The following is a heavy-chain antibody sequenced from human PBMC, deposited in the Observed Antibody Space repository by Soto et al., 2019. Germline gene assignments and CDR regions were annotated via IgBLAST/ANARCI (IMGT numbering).Heavy chain of an antibody. CDR2: IYHSGST. Sequence: QLQLQKSGSGLVKPSQTLSLTCAASGGSISSGGYSWSWIRQPPGNGLEGIGYIYHSGSTYYNPSLKCLVTISVDRSKNQFSLKLSSVTAADTAVYYCARGYNWNYVGYYGMDVWGQGTKVTVSS. CDR3: ARGYNWNYVGYYGMDV. V-gene: IGHV4-30-2*01. J-gene: IGHJ6*02. D-gene: IGHD1-7*01. CDR1: GGSISSGGYS.